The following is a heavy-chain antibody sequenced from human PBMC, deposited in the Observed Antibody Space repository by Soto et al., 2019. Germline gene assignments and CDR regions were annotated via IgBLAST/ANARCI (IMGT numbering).Heavy chain of an antibody. J-gene: IGHJ4*02. V-gene: IGHV4-59*02. Sequence: SETLSLTCTVCGGSVSSNYWTWIRQPPGKGLEWIGYVYNSGSTNYNPSLKSRVTISEDTSKSQFSLKVNSMTAADTAVYYCARYRREAVAGYTLDNWGQGILVTISS. D-gene: IGHD6-13*01. CDR3: ARYRREAVAGYTLDN. CDR1: GGSVSSNY. CDR2: VYNSGST.